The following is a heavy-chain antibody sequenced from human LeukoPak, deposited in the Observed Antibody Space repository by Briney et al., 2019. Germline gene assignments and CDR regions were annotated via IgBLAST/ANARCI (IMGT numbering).Heavy chain of an antibody. CDR1: GFTFSNAW. CDR2: IKSKTDGGTT. D-gene: IGHD5-18*01. J-gene: IGHJ4*02. V-gene: IGHV3-15*01. Sequence: GGSLRLSCAASGFTFSNAWMSWVRQAPGKGLEWAGRIKSKTDGGTTDYAAPVKGRFTISRDDSKNTLYLQMNSLKTEDTAVYYCTTDIGSYGNQWGQGTLVTVSS. CDR3: TTDIGSYGNQ.